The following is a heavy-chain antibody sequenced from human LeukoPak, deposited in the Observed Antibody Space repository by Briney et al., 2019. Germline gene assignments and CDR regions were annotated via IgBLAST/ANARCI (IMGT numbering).Heavy chain of an antibody. CDR1: GFTFSSYW. D-gene: IGHD1-14*01. Sequence: GGSLRLSCTASGFTFSSYWMSWVRQAPGKGPEWVAHIKENGNEQYYADSVKGRFTISRDNVKQSLCLQMNSLRAEDTAVYYCARGPGDFDASDIWGQGTMVTVSS. CDR3: ARGPGDFDASDI. CDR2: IKENGNEQ. J-gene: IGHJ3*02. V-gene: IGHV3-7*01.